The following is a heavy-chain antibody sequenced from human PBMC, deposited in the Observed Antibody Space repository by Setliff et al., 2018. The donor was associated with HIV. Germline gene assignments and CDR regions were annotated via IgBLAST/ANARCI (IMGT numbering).Heavy chain of an antibody. J-gene: IGHJ4*02. V-gene: IGHV3-66*02. CDR2: IYTGGST. CDR1: GFTVSTNY. D-gene: IGHD2-8*01. Sequence: GESLRLSCAASGFTVSTNYMSWVRQAPGKGLEWVSIIYTGGSTYYAASVKSRFTISRDNSKNTLYLQMNSLRAEDTAVYYCARTEEWWRPFDYWGQGTLVTVSS. CDR3: ARTEEWWRPFDY.